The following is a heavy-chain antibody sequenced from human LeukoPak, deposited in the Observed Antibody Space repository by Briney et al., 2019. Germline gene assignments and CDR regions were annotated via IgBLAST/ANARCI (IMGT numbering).Heavy chain of an antibody. V-gene: IGHV4-59*08. D-gene: IGHD3-22*01. J-gene: IGHJ6*03. Sequence: PSETPSLTCIVSGGSISSSYWSWIRQPPGKGLEWIGYNSYSGRTNYNPSLKSRVTISVDTSKNQFSLRLSSVTAADTAVYYCARTYYYDSSGYYSSFYYYYMDLWGKGTTVTVAS. CDR1: GGSISSSY. CDR2: NSYSGRT. CDR3: ARTYYYDSSGYYSSFYYYYMDL.